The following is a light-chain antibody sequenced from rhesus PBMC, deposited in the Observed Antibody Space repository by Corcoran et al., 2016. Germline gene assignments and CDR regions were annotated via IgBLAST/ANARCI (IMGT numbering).Light chain of an antibody. Sequence: DIQMTQSPSSLSASVGDTVTITCRASQSIAGSLVWYQQKPGKAPNLLFDKASSLQSGVPSRFSGSGSGTVFTITISSLQSEDFATYYCQQYYSSPYSFGLGTRVEIK. CDR1: QSIAGS. V-gene: IGKV1-22*01. J-gene: IGKJ2*01. CDR3: QQYYSSPYS. CDR2: KAS.